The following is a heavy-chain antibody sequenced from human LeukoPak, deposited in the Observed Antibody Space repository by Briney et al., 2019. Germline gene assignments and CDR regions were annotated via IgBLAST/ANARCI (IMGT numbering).Heavy chain of an antibody. V-gene: IGHV3-48*01. CDR1: GFTFSSYS. CDR2: ISSTSSTV. CDR3: ARGRDSSSSYPGY. Sequence: GGSLRLSCAASGFTFSSYSMNWVRQAPGKGLEWVSYISSTSSTVYYADSVKGRFTISRENVKNSLYLQMNSLRAEDTAVYYCARGRDSSSSYPGYWGQGTLVTVSS. D-gene: IGHD6-6*01. J-gene: IGHJ4*02.